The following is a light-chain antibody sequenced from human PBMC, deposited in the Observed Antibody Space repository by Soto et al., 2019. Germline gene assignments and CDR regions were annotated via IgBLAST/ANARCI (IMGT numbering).Light chain of an antibody. CDR1: QSVSGN. V-gene: IGKV3-15*01. CDR2: GAS. J-gene: IGKJ1*01. Sequence: EIVMTQSPATLSVSPGERATLSCRASQSVSGNLAWYQQKPGQAPRLLIYGASTRATGIPARFSGSGSGTEDTITISSLQSENVAVYYCQQYNNWPPAFGQGTKVEIK. CDR3: QQYNNWPPA.